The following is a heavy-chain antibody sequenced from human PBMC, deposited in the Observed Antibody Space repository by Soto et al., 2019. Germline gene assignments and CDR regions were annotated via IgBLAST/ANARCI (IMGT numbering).Heavy chain of an antibody. CDR3: ARDKTTGLFDY. V-gene: IGHV4-34*01. J-gene: IGHJ4*02. Sequence: QVQLQQWGAGLLKPSETLSLTCAVYGGSFSGYYWTWIRQPPGTGLEWIGEINHSGSTNYNPSLKSLVTISVDTSKNQLSLKLTSVTAADTAVYYCARDKTTGLFDYWGQGTLVTVSS. D-gene: IGHD1-7*01. CDR1: GGSFSGYY. CDR2: INHSGST.